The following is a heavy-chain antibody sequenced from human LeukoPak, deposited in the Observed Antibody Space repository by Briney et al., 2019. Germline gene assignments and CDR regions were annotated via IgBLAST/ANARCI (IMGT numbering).Heavy chain of an antibody. CDR2: IYDRGPA. V-gene: IGHV4-30-2*01. Sequence: KTSETLSLTCTASGYAIISGGFSRNWIRQPPGKGLEWIGCIYDRGPAHYNPSLKSRFTISVDRPKNQFFLNVTSLTAADTAVYYCARSRQASGLFSSWGQGTLVVVSS. D-gene: IGHD3-10*01. J-gene: IGHJ5*02. CDR3: ARSRQASGLFSS. CDR1: GYAIISGGFS.